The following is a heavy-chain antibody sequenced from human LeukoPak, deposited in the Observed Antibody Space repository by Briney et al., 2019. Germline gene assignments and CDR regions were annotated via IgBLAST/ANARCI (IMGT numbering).Heavy chain of an antibody. CDR2: INPVGGLI. V-gene: IGHV3-74*03. CDR3: VRDEGAEMTTIRGFDL. Sequence: GGSLRLSCTASGFTFRTYWMHWVRQAPGKGLVWVSRINPVGGLIAYADSVQGRFTISRDNAKNTLYLQMNSLRAEDTAVYYCVRDEGAEMTTIRGFDLWGRGTLVTVSS. CDR1: GFTFRTYW. J-gene: IGHJ2*01. D-gene: IGHD5-24*01.